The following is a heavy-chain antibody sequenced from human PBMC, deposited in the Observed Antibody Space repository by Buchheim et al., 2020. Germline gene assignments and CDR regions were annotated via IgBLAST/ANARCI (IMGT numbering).Heavy chain of an antibody. Sequence: QVQLVESGGGVVQPGRSLRLSCAASGFTFTSYGMHWVRQAPGKGLEWVAVISSDGSNKYYADSVKGRFTISRDNSKNTLYLRRNSLRAEDTALYYCARDPPTAPRGSCSGGSCYDYGGQGIQVTVSS. CDR3: ARDPPTAPRGSCSGGSCYDY. CDR2: ISSDGSNK. CDR1: GFTFTSYG. V-gene: IGHV3-30*03. J-gene: IGHJ4*02. D-gene: IGHD2-15*01.